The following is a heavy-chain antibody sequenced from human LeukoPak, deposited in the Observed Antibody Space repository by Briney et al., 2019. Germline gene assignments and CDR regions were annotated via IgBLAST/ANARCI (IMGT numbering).Heavy chain of an antibody. Sequence: GGSLRLSCAASGFTFSTYWMMWVRQAPGKGLEWVANINEDGSEKYYADSVEGRFTISRDNAKNSLDLQMSSLRADDTALYYCARSKIDYWGQGTLVTVSS. D-gene: IGHD4-11*01. CDR1: GFTFSTYW. CDR3: ARSKIDY. J-gene: IGHJ4*02. V-gene: IGHV3-7*01. CDR2: INEDGSEK.